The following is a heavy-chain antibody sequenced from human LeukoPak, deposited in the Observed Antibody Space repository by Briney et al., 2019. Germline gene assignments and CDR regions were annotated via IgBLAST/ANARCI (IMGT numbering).Heavy chain of an antibody. J-gene: IGHJ3*02. CDR2: IYSDGST. CDR1: GFTFSSYG. V-gene: IGHV3-NL1*01. D-gene: IGHD1-1*01. Sequence: GGSLRLSCAASGFTFSSYGMHWVRQAPGKGLEWVSGIYSDGSTYYADSVKGRFTISRDNSNSALFLQMNSLRAEDTALYYCAKCNLDNCREGFHIWGQGTMVTVSS. CDR3: AKCNLDNCREGFHI.